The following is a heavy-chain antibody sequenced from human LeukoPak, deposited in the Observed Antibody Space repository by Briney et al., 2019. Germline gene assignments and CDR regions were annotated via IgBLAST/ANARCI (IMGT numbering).Heavy chain of an antibody. CDR3: ARMYIVATVYLYYYYYMDV. Sequence: ASVKVSCRASGYTFTSYYMHWVRQAPGQGLEWMGIINPSGGSTSYAQKFQGRVTMTTDTSTSTAYMELRSLRSDDTAVYYCARMYIVATVYLYYYYYMDVWGKGTTVTVSS. J-gene: IGHJ6*03. CDR2: INPSGGST. V-gene: IGHV1-46*01. D-gene: IGHD5-12*01. CDR1: GYTFTSYY.